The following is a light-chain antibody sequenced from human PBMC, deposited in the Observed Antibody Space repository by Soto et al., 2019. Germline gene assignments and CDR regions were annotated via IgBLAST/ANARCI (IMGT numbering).Light chain of an antibody. CDR2: GAP. V-gene: IGKV3-15*01. J-gene: IGKJ1*01. CDR1: QSVSGH. CDR3: HQYHYWWK. Sequence: EIVMTQSPATLSVSPGERVTLSCRASQSVSGHLAWYQQKPGQAPRLIISGAPTRATGIPARFSGRGSGTEFTLTSSSLQSEDFAVYYCHQYHYWWKCGQGTKVHIK.